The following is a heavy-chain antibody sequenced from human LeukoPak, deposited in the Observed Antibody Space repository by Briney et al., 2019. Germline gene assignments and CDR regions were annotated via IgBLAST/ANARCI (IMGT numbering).Heavy chain of an antibody. CDR1: GFTFTNYS. CDR2: IHSSGDHT. D-gene: IGHD4-17*01. V-gene: IGHV3-23*01. J-gene: IGHJ4*02. Sequence: PGGSLRLSCAASGFTFTNYSMNWVRQAPGKGLEWVSGIHSSGDHTYYAASVEGRFTISRDNSRNTLYLQMNSLRAEDTAVYYCAKDKATVTWFDYWGQGTLVTVSS. CDR3: AKDKATVTWFDY.